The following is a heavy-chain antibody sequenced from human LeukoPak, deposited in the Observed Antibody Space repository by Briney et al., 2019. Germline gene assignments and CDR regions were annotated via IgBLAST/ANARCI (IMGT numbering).Heavy chain of an antibody. J-gene: IGHJ4*02. V-gene: IGHV4-34*01. D-gene: IGHD6-19*01. CDR1: GGSFSGYY. CDR3: ASSGWTGWFDY. Sequence: SETLSLTCAVYGGSFSGYYWSWIRQPPGKGLEWIGEINHSGSTNYNPSLKSRVTVSVDTSKNQFSLKLSSVTAADTAVYYCASSGWTGWFDYWGQGTLVTVSS. CDR2: INHSGST.